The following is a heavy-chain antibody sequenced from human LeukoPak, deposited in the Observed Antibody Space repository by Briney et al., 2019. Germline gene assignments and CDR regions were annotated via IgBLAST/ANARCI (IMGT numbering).Heavy chain of an antibody. V-gene: IGHV1-2*02. CDR1: GYTFTSYY. CDR3: ATSGGTSGPELDY. J-gene: IGHJ4*02. Sequence: ASVTVSCRASGYTFTSYYMHWVRQAPRQRREWMGWINPKSGGTNYAQKFQGRVTMTRDTSISTAYMEVTRMTSDDTAVYYCATSGGTSGPELDYWGRGTLVTVSS. CDR2: INPKSGGT. D-gene: IGHD3-3*01.